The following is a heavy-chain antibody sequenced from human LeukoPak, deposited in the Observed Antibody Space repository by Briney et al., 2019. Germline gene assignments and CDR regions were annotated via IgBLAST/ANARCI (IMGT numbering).Heavy chain of an antibody. CDR2: ISSSSKII. CDR3: ARDPGLKRAAVCGVH. CDR1: GFSFSTYG. J-gene: IGHJ4*02. D-gene: IGHD2-21*01. V-gene: IGHV3-48*01. Sequence: PGGSLRLSCAASGFSFSTYGMIWVRQAPGKGLEWISYISSSSKIIHYADSVKGRFTISRDNAKNSLYLQLSSLRAEDTAVYYCARDPGLKRAAVCGVHWGQGTLVIVSS.